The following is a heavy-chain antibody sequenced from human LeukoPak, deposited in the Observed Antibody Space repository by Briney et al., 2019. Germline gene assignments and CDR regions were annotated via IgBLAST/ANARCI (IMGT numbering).Heavy chain of an antibody. J-gene: IGHJ4*02. CDR1: GYTFTNYG. CDR2: ISAQHGQT. CDR3: AGSLGYCTSNVCYLKY. V-gene: IGHV1-18*01. Sequence: ASVKLSCKASGYTFTNYGISWVREAPGQGLEWMGWISAQHGQTEYAPNSQDRVTMTTDTYTNTAYMELRSLRSDDTAVYYCAGSLGYCTSNVCYLKYWGQGTLVTVSS. D-gene: IGHD2-8*01.